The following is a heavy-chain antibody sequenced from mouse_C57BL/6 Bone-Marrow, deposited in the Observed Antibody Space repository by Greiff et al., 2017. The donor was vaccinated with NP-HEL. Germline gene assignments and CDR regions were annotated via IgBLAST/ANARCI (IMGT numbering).Heavy chain of an antibody. CDR3: ARYYYCSSSFDY. CDR2: IDPNSGGT. V-gene: IGHV1-72*01. J-gene: IGHJ2*01. D-gene: IGHD1-1*01. CDR1: GYTFTSYL. Sequence: QVHVKHPGAELVKPGASVKLSCKASGYTFTSYLMHWVKQRPGRGLEWIGRIDPNSGGTKYNEKFKSKATLTVDKPSSTAYMQLNSLTSEDSAVYYCARYYYCSSSFDYWGQGTTLTVSS.